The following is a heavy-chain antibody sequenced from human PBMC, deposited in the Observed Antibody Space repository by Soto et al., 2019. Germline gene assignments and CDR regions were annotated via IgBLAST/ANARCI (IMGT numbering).Heavy chain of an antibody. J-gene: IGHJ4*02. V-gene: IGHV4-59*01. Sequence: PSETLSLTCTVSGGSISTYYWSWIRQPPGKGLEWIGSIYYSGNTNYNPSLKSRVTISVDTSKNQFSLKLSSVTAADTAVYYCARDYYDYYFDYWGQGTPVTVS. CDR2: IYYSGNT. CDR1: GGSISTYY. D-gene: IGHD3-22*01. CDR3: ARDYYDYYFDY.